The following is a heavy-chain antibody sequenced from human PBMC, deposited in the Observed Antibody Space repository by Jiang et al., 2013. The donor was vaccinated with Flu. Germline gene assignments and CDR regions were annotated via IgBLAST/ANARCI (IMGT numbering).Heavy chain of an antibody. D-gene: IGHD3-22*01. CDR3: ASRHDDSGGYDYPYDAFDI. Sequence: GAEVKKPGSSVKVSCKASGGTFSNYGISWVRQAPGQGLEWMGRISPILDIANYAQKFQGRVTITADKSTSTAYMELSSLRSEDTAVYYCASRHDDSGGYDYPYDAFDIWGHGTMVTVSS. CDR2: ISPILDIA. J-gene: IGHJ3*02. CDR1: GGTFSNYG. V-gene: IGHV1-69*04.